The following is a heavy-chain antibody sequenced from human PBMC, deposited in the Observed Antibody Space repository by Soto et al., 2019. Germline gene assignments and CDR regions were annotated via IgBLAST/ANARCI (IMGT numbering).Heavy chain of an antibody. CDR3: ARGDKFYYDSSGYYWFDP. Sequence: PSETLSLTCTVSGGSISSGGYYWSWIRQHPGKGLEWIGYIYYSGSTYYNPSLKSRVTISVDTSKNQFSLKLSSVTAADTAVYYCARGDKFYYDSSGYYWFDPWGQGTLVTVSS. J-gene: IGHJ5*02. D-gene: IGHD3-22*01. CDR2: IYYSGST. CDR1: GGSISSGGYY. V-gene: IGHV4-31*03.